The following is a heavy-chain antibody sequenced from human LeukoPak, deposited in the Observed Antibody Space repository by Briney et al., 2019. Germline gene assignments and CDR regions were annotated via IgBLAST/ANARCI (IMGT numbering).Heavy chain of an antibody. Sequence: SETLFLTCIVSGGSISGYYWSWLRQPPGKGLEYIGFLYSSGNTNYNPSLKSRVTMSVDTSKNQFSLKLSSVTAADAGVYYCARVTTLQLYFDYWGQGTLVTVSS. D-gene: IGHD5-18*01. CDR1: GGSISGYY. V-gene: IGHV4-59*01. CDR3: ARVTTLQLYFDY. J-gene: IGHJ4*02. CDR2: LYSSGNT.